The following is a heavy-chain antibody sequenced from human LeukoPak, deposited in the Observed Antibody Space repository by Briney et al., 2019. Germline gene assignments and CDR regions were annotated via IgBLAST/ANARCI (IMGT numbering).Heavy chain of an antibody. V-gene: IGHV3-33*01. CDR1: GFTFTSYG. CDR2: IWYDGSNK. J-gene: IGHJ4*02. CDR3: ARDTGIVVVTPFDY. D-gene: IGHD2-21*02. Sequence: GGSLRLSCAASGFTFTSYGMHWVRQAPGKGPEWVAVIWYDGSNKYYADSVEGRFTISRDSSKNTLYLQMNSLRAEDTAVYYCARDTGIVVVTPFDYWGQGTLVTVSS.